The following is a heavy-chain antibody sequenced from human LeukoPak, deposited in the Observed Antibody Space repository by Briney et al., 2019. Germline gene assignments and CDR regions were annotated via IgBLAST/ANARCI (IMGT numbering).Heavy chain of an antibody. CDR2: FDPEDGET. J-gene: IGHJ5*02. CDR1: GYTLTELS. D-gene: IGHD2-21*02. V-gene: IGHV1-24*01. Sequence: ASVKVSCKVSGYTLTELSMHWVRQAPGKGLEWMGGFDPEDGETIYAQKFQGRVTMTEDTSTDTAYMELSSLRSEDTAVYYCATAGVTYCGGDCYPPINWFDPWGQGTLVTVSS. CDR3: ATAGVTYCGGDCYPPINWFDP.